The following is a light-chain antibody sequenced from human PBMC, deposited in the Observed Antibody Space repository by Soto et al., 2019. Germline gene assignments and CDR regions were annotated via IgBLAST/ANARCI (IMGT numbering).Light chain of an antibody. CDR3: CSYAGSSTLV. J-gene: IGLJ2*01. CDR1: SSDVGSYDL. CDR2: GGS. V-gene: IGLV2-23*01. Sequence: QSALTQPASVSGSPGQSITISCTGTSSDVGSYDLVSWYQQHPGKAPKLMIYGGSNRPSGVSNRFSGSKSGNTASLTISGLQAEDEADYYCCSYAGSSTLVFGGGTKLTVL.